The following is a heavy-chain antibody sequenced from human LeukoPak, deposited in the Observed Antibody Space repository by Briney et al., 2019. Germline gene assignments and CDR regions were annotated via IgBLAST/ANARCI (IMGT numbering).Heavy chain of an antibody. Sequence: PSETLSLTCAVYGGSFSGYYWSWIRQPPGKGLEWIGEINHSGSTNYNPSLKSRVTISVDTSKNQFSLKLSSVTAADTAVYYCARHFKMVRGVITLRGMDVWGKGTTVTISS. J-gene: IGHJ6*03. CDR3: ARHFKMVRGVITLRGMDV. D-gene: IGHD3-10*01. V-gene: IGHV4-34*01. CDR1: GGSFSGYY. CDR2: INHSGST.